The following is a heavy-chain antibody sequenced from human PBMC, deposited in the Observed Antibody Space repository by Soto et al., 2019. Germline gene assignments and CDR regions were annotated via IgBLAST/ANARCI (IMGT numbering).Heavy chain of an antibody. Sequence: QVQLQQWGAGLLKPSETLSLTCAVYGGSFSGYYWSWIRQPPGKGLEWVGEINHSRSTNYNPSLKSRVTISVDTSKNQFSLQLSSVTAADTAVYYCARENTMVRWEKRHSWGQGTLVTVSS. CDR1: GGSFSGYY. CDR2: INHSRST. V-gene: IGHV4-34*01. J-gene: IGHJ4*02. CDR3: ARENTMVRWEKRHS. D-gene: IGHD3-10*01.